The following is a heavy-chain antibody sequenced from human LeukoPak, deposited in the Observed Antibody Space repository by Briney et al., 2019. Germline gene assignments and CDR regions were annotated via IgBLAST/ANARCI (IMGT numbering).Heavy chain of an antibody. CDR2: FIGADGDT. V-gene: IGHV3-23*01. J-gene: IGHJ4*02. D-gene: IGHD5-24*01. Sequence: GGSLRLSCAASGFNFINFPMTWFRQAPGKGLEWVSFIGADGDTNYAESAKARFTISRDNSKKTLFLEMHTLRVEDTAVYYCAKWNRMAHREFFDWGQGTLVVVAS. CDR3: AKWNRMAHREFFD. CDR1: GFNFINFP.